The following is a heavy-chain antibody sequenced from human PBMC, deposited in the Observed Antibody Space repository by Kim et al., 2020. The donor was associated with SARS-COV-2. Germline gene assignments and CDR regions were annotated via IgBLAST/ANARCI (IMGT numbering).Heavy chain of an antibody. D-gene: IGHD2-2*01. V-gene: IGHV3-30*03. CDR3: ARESSSILSFDY. CDR1: GFTFSSYG. CDR2: ISYDGSNK. J-gene: IGHJ4*02. Sequence: GGSLRLSCAASGFTFSSYGMHWVRQAPGKGLEWVAVISYDGSNKYYADSVKGRFTISRDNSKNTLYLQMNSLRAEDTAVYYCARESSSILSFDYWGQGTLVTVSS.